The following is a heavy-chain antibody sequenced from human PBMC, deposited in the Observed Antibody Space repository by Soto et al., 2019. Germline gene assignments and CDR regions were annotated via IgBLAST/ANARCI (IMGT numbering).Heavy chain of an antibody. J-gene: IGHJ4*03. D-gene: IGHD2-21*02. CDR3: ASQSPWRCNGDCFWC. V-gene: IGHV5-10-1*01. CDR1: GSSSTSYW. CDR2: IDPSDSFT. Sequence: GESLKISCKGSGSSSTSYWITWVRQVPGKGLEWMGRIDPSDSFTTYSPSFQGHVTISADRSSTTAYLQWSSLKPSDTAMYYCASQSPWRCNGDCFWCWSRGSLVTVAS.